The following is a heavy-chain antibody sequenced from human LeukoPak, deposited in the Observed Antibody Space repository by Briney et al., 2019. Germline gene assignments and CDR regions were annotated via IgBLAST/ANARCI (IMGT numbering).Heavy chain of an antibody. CDR3: YSGSYYVADFDY. D-gene: IGHD1-26*01. CDR1: GGTFSSYA. CDR2: IIPISGTA. Sequence: SVKVSCKASGGTFSSYAISWVRQAPGHGLEWMGGIIPISGTANYAQKFQGRVTITADDSTSTAYMELSSLRSEDTAVYYCYSGSYYVADFDYWGQGTLVTVSS. J-gene: IGHJ4*02. V-gene: IGHV1-69*13.